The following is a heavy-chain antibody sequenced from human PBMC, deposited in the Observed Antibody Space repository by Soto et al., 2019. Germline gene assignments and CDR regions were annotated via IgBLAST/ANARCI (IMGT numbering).Heavy chain of an antibody. J-gene: IGHJ4*02. CDR1: GYTFTSYA. CDR2: INAGNGNT. CDR3: ARVKVLGGQNGDIDF. V-gene: IGHV1-3*01. D-gene: IGHD1-26*01. Sequence: GASVKVSWKASGYTFTSYAMHWVRQAPGQRLEWMGWINAGNGNTKYSQKFQGRVTITRDTSASTAYMELSSLRSEDTAVYYCARVKVLGGQNGDIDFWGQGILVTGFS.